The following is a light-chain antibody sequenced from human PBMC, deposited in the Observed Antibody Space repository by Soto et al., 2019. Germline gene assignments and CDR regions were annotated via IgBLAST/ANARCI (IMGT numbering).Light chain of an antibody. CDR3: QQYGDSPT. CDR1: QSVSSSY. J-gene: IGKJ4*01. CDR2: GAS. V-gene: IGKV3-20*01. Sequence: EIVLTQSPGTLSLSPGERATLSCRASQSVSSSYLAWYQQKPGQAPRLLIYGASSRATGIPDRFSGSGSGTDFPLTITRLEAEEVAVYYCQQYGDSPTFGGGTKVEMK.